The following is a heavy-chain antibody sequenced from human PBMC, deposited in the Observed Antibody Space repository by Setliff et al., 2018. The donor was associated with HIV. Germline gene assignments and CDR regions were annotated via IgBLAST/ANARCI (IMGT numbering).Heavy chain of an antibody. V-gene: IGHV1-69*10. D-gene: IGHD3-10*01. CDR1: GGTSNTYA. CDR3: AGPRGDEAFDI. CDR2: VITILDIT. Sequence: SVKVSCKASGGTSNTYAINWVRQAPGQGLEWMGQVITILDITSYARKFQGRVTITADESTNTMYMELSSLRSDDTAVYYCAGPRGDEAFDIWGQGTMVTVSS. J-gene: IGHJ3*02.